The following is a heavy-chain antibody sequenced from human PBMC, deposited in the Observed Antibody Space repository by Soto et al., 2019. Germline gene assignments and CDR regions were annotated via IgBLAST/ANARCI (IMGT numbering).Heavy chain of an antibody. CDR3: ARGHLAVVPVASWFYYMDV. V-gene: IGHV1-3*01. J-gene: IGHJ6*03. CDR2: INAGNGNT. Sequence: GASVKVSFKASGYTFTNYAVHWVRQAPGQRLEWMGWINAGNGNTRFSQNLQGRVTITRDTSARTVYMELSSLRSEDTAVYYCARGHLAVVPVASWFYYMDVWGKGTTVTVSS. D-gene: IGHD2-2*01. CDR1: GYTFTNYA.